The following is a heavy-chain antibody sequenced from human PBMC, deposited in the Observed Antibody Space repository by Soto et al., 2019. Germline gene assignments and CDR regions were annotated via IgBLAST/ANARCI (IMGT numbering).Heavy chain of an antibody. CDR3: AARITIFGVVISPFDY. D-gene: IGHD3-3*01. CDR1: GFTFSSYS. J-gene: IGHJ4*02. V-gene: IGHV3-21*01. Sequence: EVQLVESGGGLVKPGGSLRLSCAASGFTFSSYSMNWVRQAPGKGLEWFSSISNSSSYIYYAHSVKGRFTISIDNAKNSLYLQMNSLRAEDTAVYYCAARITIFGVVISPFDYWGQGNLVNVSS. CDR2: ISNSSSYI.